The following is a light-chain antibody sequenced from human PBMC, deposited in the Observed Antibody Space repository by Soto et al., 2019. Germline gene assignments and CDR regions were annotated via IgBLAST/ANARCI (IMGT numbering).Light chain of an antibody. CDR1: SGHNSYA. CDR3: QTWSTDIRV. J-gene: IGLJ3*02. Sequence: QPVLTQPPSASASLGASVKLTCTLSSGHNSYAIAWHQQQPEKGPRYLMKLNSDGSHSKGDGIPDRCSGSSSGAERYLTSASLQSEDEADYYCQTWSTDIRVFGGGTKLTVL. CDR2: LNSDGSH. V-gene: IGLV4-69*01.